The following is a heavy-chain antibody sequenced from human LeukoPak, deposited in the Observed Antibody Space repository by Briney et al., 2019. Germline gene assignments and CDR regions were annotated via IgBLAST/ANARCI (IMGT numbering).Heavy chain of an antibody. D-gene: IGHD6-13*01. J-gene: IGHJ3*02. Sequence: PSETLSLTCTVSGGSISSYYWSWIRQPPGKGLEWIGYIYYSGSTNYNPSLKSRVTISVDTSKNQFSLKLSSVTAADTAVYYCARSMAAAGRDDAFDXXXQGTXXTVSS. CDR2: IYYSGST. CDR1: GGSISSYY. V-gene: IGHV4-59*01. CDR3: ARSMAAAGRDDAFDX.